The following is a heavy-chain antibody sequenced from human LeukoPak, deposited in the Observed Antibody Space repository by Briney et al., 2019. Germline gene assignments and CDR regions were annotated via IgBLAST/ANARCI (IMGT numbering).Heavy chain of an antibody. J-gene: IGHJ3*02. CDR1: GYTLTELS. D-gene: IGHD3-10*01. CDR3: ATQLLLWFGKHAFDI. CDR2: FDPEDGET. V-gene: IGHV1-24*01. Sequence: ASVKVSCEVSGYTLTELSMRWVRQAPGKGLEWMGGFDPEDGETIYAQKFQGRVTMTEDTSTDTAYMELSSLRSEDTAVYYCATQLLLWFGKHAFDIWGQGTMVTVSS.